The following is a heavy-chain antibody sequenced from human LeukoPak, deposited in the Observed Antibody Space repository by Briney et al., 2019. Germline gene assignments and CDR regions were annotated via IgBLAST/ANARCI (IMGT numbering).Heavy chain of an antibody. Sequence: SETLSLTCTVSGGSISSYYWSWIRQPPGKGLEWIGYIYYSGSTNFNPSLKSRVTISVDTSKNQFSLKLSSVTAADTAVYYCARSSPVDTAMDTSGNYFDYWGQGTLVTVSS. J-gene: IGHJ4*02. CDR1: GGSISSYY. CDR2: IYYSGST. D-gene: IGHD5-18*01. V-gene: IGHV4-59*01. CDR3: ARSSPVDTAMDTSGNYFDY.